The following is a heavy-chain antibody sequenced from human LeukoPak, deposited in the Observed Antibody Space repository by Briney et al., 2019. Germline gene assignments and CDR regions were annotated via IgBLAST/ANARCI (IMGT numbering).Heavy chain of an antibody. D-gene: IGHD3-10*01. J-gene: IGHJ3*02. CDR1: GDSISSSSYY. CDR3: ARHLGGSGSHDAFDI. CDR2: IYHTGST. Sequence: SETLSLTCSVSGDSISSSSYYWGWIRQPPGKGPEWVASIYHTGSTYYNPSLRSRVTMLVDTSKNQFSLNLTSVTAADTAVYYCARHLGGSGSHDAFDIWGQGTMVTVSS. V-gene: IGHV4-39*07.